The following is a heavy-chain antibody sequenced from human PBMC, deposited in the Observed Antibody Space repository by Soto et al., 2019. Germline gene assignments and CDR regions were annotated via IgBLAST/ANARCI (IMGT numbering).Heavy chain of an antibody. CDR3: ASLVFTAGVGY. J-gene: IGHJ4*02. V-gene: IGHV1-3*01. CDR2: INAGNGNT. Sequence: GASVKVSCKASGYTFTSYARHWVRQAPGQRLEWMGWINAGNGNTKYSQKFQGRVNITRDTSASTAYMELSSLRSEDTAVYYCASLVFTAGVGYWGQGTLVTVSS. D-gene: IGHD3-22*01. CDR1: GYTFTSYA.